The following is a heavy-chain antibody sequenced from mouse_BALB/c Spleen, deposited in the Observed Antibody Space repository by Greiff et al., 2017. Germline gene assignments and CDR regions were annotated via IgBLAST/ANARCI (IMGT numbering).Heavy chain of an antibody. CDR2: ILPGSGST. CDR3: ARGAIDYYEDY. D-gene: IGHD1-1*01. J-gene: IGHJ2*01. Sequence: QVQLQQSGAELVRPGTSVKISCKASGYTFTNYWLGWVKQRPGHGLEWIGEILPGSGSTNYNEKFKGKATFTADTSSNTAYMQLSSLTSEDSAVYYCARGAIDYYEDYWGQGTTLTVSS. V-gene: IGHV1-63*02. CDR1: GYTFTNYW.